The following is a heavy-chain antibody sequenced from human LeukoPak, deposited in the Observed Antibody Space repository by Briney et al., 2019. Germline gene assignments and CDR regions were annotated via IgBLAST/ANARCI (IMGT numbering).Heavy chain of an antibody. V-gene: IGHV5-51*01. D-gene: IGHD3-3*01. CDR2: IYPGDSDT. CDR1: GYRFTSYW. CDR3: ATAYYDFWSGYPRRFDY. J-gene: IGHJ4*02. Sequence: GESLKISCKGSGYRFTSYWIGWVRQMPGKGLEWMGIIYPGDSDTRYSPSFQGQVTISADKSISTAYLQWSSLKASDTAMYYCATAYYDFWSGYPRRFDYWGQGTLVTVSS.